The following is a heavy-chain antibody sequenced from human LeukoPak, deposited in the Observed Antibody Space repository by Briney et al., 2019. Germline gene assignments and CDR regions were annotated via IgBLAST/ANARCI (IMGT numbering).Heavy chain of an antibody. Sequence: PGGSLRLSCAASGFTFSSYWMSWVRQAPGKGLEWVANIKQDGSEKYYVDSVKGRFTISRDNAENSLYLQMNSLRAEDTALYYCARVPAAVYYYYYYMDVWGKGTTVTVSS. D-gene: IGHD2-2*01. CDR2: IKQDGSEK. V-gene: IGHV3-7*03. CDR3: ARVPAAVYYYYYYMDV. CDR1: GFTFSSYW. J-gene: IGHJ6*03.